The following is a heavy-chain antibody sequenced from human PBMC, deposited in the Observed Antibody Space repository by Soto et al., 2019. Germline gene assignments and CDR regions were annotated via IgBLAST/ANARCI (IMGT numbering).Heavy chain of an antibody. J-gene: IGHJ6*02. V-gene: IGHV4-34*12. Sequence: PSETLSLTCAVYGGSFSAYYWSWVRQPPGKGLEWIGEIIHSESTKYNPSLKSRVTISVDTSKNQFSLKLSSVTAADTAVYYCARQRPTDGRWEFANYYGMDVWSQGTPVTVSS. CDR3: ARQRPTDGRWEFANYYGMDV. CDR1: GGSFSAYY. D-gene: IGHD1-26*01. CDR2: IIHSEST.